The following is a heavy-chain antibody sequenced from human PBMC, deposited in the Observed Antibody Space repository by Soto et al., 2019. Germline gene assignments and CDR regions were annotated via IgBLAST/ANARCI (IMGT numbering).Heavy chain of an antibody. J-gene: IGHJ4*02. D-gene: IGHD3-9*01. CDR2: IKSESNYGTT. V-gene: IGHV3-15*07. Sequence: GGSLRLSCAASGFTFTNAWMNWVRQAPGKGLEWVGRIKSESNYGTTDYAAPVKGRFTISRDDSKNTLYLQMNSLKIEDTAVYYCTTAFDWLLYGFDYWGQGTLVTVSS. CDR1: GFTFTNAW. CDR3: TTAFDWLLYGFDY.